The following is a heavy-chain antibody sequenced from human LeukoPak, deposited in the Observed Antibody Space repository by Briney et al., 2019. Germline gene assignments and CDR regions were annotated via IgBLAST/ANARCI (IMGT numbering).Heavy chain of an antibody. CDR2: VGISGSDT. D-gene: IGHD3-16*01. CDR1: GFTFSSYV. V-gene: IGHV3-23*01. Sequence: GGSLRLSCAASGFTFSSYVMSWVRQAPGKGLEWVSTVGISGSDTYYADSVKGRFTISRDNSKNTLFLQMNSLGVEDTAVYYCAKDLRGLILRYFDSWGQGILVTVSS. J-gene: IGHJ4*02. CDR3: AKDLRGLILRYFDS.